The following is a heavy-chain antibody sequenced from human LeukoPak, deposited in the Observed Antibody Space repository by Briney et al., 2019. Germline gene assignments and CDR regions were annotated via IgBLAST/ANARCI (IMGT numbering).Heavy chain of an antibody. D-gene: IGHD4-17*01. CDR3: AKVAHNYGDYFDY. V-gene: IGHV3-43*02. CDR2: ISGDGGST. J-gene: IGHJ4*02. CDR1: GFTFDDYA. Sequence: GGSLRLSCAASGFTFDDYAMHWVRHAPGKGLGWVSLISGDGGSTYYADSVKGRFTTSRDNSKNSLYLQMNGLRTEDTALYYCAKVAHNYGDYFDYWGQGTLVTVSS.